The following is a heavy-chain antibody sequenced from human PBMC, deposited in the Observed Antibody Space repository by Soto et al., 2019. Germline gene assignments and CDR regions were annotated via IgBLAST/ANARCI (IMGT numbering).Heavy chain of an antibody. J-gene: IGHJ4*02. Sequence: SETLSLTCTVSGGSISSYYWSWIRQPPGKGLEWIGYIYYSGSTNYNPSLKSRVTISVDTSKNQFSLKLSSVTAADTAVYYCARHSNEYRKSLDYWGQGTLVTVSS. CDR2: IYYSGST. D-gene: IGHD1-1*01. V-gene: IGHV4-59*08. CDR1: GGSISSYY. CDR3: ARHSNEYRKSLDY.